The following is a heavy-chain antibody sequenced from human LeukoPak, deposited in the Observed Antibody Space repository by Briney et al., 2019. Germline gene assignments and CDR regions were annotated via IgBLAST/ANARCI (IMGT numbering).Heavy chain of an antibody. CDR1: GFTFSSYE. J-gene: IGHJ6*03. CDR2: ISSSGSTI. V-gene: IGHV3-48*03. Sequence: GGSLRLSCAASGFTFSSYEMNWVRQAPGKGLEWVSYISSSGSTIYYADSVKGRFTISRDNAKNSLYLQMNSLRAEDTAVYYCASALYSSSWYRYYYYYYMDVWGKGTTVTVSS. D-gene: IGHD6-13*01. CDR3: ASALYSSSWYRYYYYYYMDV.